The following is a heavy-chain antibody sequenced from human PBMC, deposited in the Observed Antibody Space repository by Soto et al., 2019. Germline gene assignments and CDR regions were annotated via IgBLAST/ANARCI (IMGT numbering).Heavy chain of an antibody. J-gene: IGHJ4*02. V-gene: IGHV3-33*01. Sequence: PGGALRLSCEASGFTFSTYGMHWIRQAPGKGLEWLAIIWNDGSNEYYADSVKGRFTISRDNSKNTLYLQLNNLRAEDTAVYFCARDYTDSGGYSEYWGQRSLVTVSS. CDR3: ARDYTDSGGYSEY. CDR1: GFTFSTYG. D-gene: IGHD3-22*01. CDR2: IWNDGSNE.